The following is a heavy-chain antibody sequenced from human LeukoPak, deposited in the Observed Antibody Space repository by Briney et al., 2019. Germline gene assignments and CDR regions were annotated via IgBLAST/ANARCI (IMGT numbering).Heavy chain of an antibody. Sequence: ASVKVSCKASGYTFTSYGISWVRQAPGQGLEWMGWISAYNGNTNHAQKLQGRVTMTTDTSTSTAYMELRSLRSDDTAVYYCARHYSSGWYLVSWFDPWGQGTLVTVSS. CDR3: ARHYSSGWYLVSWFDP. D-gene: IGHD6-19*01. CDR1: GYTFTSYG. CDR2: ISAYNGNT. J-gene: IGHJ5*02. V-gene: IGHV1-18*01.